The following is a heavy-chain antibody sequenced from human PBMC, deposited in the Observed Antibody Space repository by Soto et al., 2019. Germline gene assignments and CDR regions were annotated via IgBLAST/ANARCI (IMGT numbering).Heavy chain of an antibody. Sequence: SETLSLTCTVSGGSISSYYWSWIRQPPGKGLEWIGYIYYSGSTNYSPSLKSRVTISVDTSKNQFSLKLSSVTAADTAVYYCARDSGHGWFQHWGQGTLVTVSS. V-gene: IGHV4-59*01. J-gene: IGHJ1*01. CDR2: IYYSGST. CDR1: GGSISSYY. D-gene: IGHD3-10*01. CDR3: ARDSGHGWFQH.